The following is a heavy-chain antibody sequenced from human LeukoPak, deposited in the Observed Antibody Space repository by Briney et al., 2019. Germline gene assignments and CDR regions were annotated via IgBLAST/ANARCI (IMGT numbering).Heavy chain of an antibody. V-gene: IGHV3-7*04. CDR1: GFTFNTYW. D-gene: IGHD6-19*01. Sequence: PGGSLRLSCAASGFTFNTYWMSWVRQAPGEGLEWVANIKQEGSEKYYVDSVKGRFTISRDNAKNSLYLQMNSLRAEDTAVYYCVRDRYSSGWYPFDFWGQGTLVTVSS. CDR3: VRDRYSSGWYPFDF. CDR2: IKQEGSEK. J-gene: IGHJ4*02.